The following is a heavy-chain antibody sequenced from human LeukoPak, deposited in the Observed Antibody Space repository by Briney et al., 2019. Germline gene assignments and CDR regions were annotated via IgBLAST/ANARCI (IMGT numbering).Heavy chain of an antibody. Sequence: SETLSLTCAVYGGSFSGYYWSWIRQPPGKGLEWIGEINHSGSTNYNPSPKSRVTISVDTSKNQFSLKLSSVTAADTAVYYCARGRSTMVRGVKYYYYYYMDVWGKGTTVTISS. CDR3: ARGRSTMVRGVKYYYYYYMDV. D-gene: IGHD3-10*01. V-gene: IGHV4-34*01. J-gene: IGHJ6*03. CDR2: INHSGST. CDR1: GGSFSGYY.